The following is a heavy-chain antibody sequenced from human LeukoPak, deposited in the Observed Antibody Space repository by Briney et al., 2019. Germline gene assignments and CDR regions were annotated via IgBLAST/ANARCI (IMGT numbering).Heavy chain of an antibody. CDR1: GFIFSSNV. V-gene: IGHV3-30*18. J-gene: IGHJ4*02. CDR2: ISHDGNDK. D-gene: IGHD3-22*01. CDR3: AKVGIGYYYPFDY. Sequence: PGGSLRLSCAASGFIFSSNVMHWVRQAPGKGLEWVAQISHDGNDKYYADSVKGRFTISRDNSKNTLFLQLDSLRAEDTAVYFCAKVGIGYYYPFDYWGQGTLVTVSS.